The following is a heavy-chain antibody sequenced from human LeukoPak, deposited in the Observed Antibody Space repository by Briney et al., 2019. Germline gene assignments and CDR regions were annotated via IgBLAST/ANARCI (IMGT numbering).Heavy chain of an antibody. Sequence: SETLSLTCIVSGYSISSGYYWGWIRQPPGKGLEWIGSMYHSGSTYYNPSLKSRVTISVDTSKNQFSLKLSSVTAADTAVYYCARGTPRGEWFDPWGQGTLVTVSS. J-gene: IGHJ5*02. CDR1: GYSISSGYY. V-gene: IGHV4-38-2*02. D-gene: IGHD1-1*01. CDR2: MYHSGST. CDR3: ARGTPRGEWFDP.